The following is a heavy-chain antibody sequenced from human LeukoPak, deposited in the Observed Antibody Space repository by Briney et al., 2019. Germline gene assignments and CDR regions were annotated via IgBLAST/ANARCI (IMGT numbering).Heavy chain of an antibody. CDR3: AKDMDVGAYGSGSYFDY. D-gene: IGHD3-10*01. J-gene: IGHJ4*02. Sequence: PGGSLRLSCAASGFTFRSFGMHWVRQAPGKGLEWGAFIRYDGSNKYYADSVKGRFTISRDNSKNTLYLRINSLRAEDTAVYYCAKDMDVGAYGSGSYFDYWGPGTLVTVSS. V-gene: IGHV3-30*02. CDR1: GFTFRSFG. CDR2: IRYDGSNK.